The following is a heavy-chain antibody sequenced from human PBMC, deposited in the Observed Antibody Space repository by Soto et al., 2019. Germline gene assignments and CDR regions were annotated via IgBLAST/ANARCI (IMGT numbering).Heavy chain of an antibody. J-gene: IGHJ4*02. CDR2: ISDSGGST. Sequence: PGGSLRLSCATSGFTFTGYAMTWVRQAPGKGLEWVSAISDSGGSTYYADCVKGRFTISRDNSKNTLYLKMNSLRAEDRAVYYCAKSHSSGWDYFDYWGQGTLVTVSS. CDR1: GFTFTGYA. V-gene: IGHV3-23*01. D-gene: IGHD6-19*01. CDR3: AKSHSSGWDYFDY.